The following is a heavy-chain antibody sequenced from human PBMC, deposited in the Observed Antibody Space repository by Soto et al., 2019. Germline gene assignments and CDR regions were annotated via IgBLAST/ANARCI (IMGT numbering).Heavy chain of an antibody. D-gene: IGHD3-22*01. CDR2: IIPIFDTA. J-gene: IGHJ6*02. Sequence: ASVKVSCKASGGTFSSYAISWVRQAPGQGLEWMGGIIPIFDTADYAQKFQGRVTITADESTNTAYMEMSSLRSEDTVVYYCAGHSSGVPGYYYGMDVWGQGTTVTVSS. V-gene: IGHV1-69*13. CDR1: GGTFSSYA. CDR3: AGHSSGVPGYYYGMDV.